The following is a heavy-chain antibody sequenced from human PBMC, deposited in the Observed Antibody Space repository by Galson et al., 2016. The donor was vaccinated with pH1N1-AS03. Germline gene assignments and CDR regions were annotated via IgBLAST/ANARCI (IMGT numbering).Heavy chain of an antibody. CDR2: FWDDGSNK. J-gene: IGHJ4*02. CDR1: GFTFRSYG. V-gene: IGHV3-33*01. D-gene: IGHD3-22*01. CDR3: ARGQGYNSGYFDTDY. Sequence: SLRLPCAASGFTFRSYGLHWGRPTPGKGLGGGAGFWDDGSNKYFADSVKGRFTISRDNSKNTLYLQMSSLRAEDTAVYYCARGQGYNSGYFDTDYWGRGTLVTVSS.